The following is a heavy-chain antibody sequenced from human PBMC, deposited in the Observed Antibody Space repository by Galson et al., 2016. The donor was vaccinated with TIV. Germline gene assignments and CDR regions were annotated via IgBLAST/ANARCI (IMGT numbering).Heavy chain of an antibody. D-gene: IGHD1-14*01. J-gene: IGHJ4*02. CDR1: GFTFSNFV. V-gene: IGHV3-33*01. Sequence: SLRLSCAASGFTFSNFVMHWVRQAPGRGLEWVALIWYDGTSKYYENSVKGRFTISRDNSKNSLYLQMSSLRVEDMGVYYCARDRGNRGIIDYWGQGTLVTVSS. CDR2: IWYDGTSK. CDR3: ARDRGNRGIIDY.